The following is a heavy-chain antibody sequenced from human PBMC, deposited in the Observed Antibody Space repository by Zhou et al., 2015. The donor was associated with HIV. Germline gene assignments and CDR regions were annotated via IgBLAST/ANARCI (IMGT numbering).Heavy chain of an antibody. V-gene: IGHV1-69*08. CDR2: IIPILGIA. D-gene: IGHD5-18*01. J-gene: IGHJ6*02. Sequence: QVQLVQSGAEVKKPGSSVKVSCKASGGTFSSYTISWVRQAPGQGLEWMGRIIPILGIANYAQKFQGRVTITADKSTSTAYMELSSLRSEDTAVYYCARETRLWSLSYYYYGMDVWGQGTTVTVSS. CDR1: GGTFSSYT. CDR3: ARETRLWSLSYYYYGMDV.